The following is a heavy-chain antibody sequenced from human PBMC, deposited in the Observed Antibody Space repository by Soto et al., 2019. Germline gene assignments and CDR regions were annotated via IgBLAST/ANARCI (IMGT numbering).Heavy chain of an antibody. Sequence: QVQLQESGPGLVKPSETLSLTCTVSGGSISSYYWSWIRQPPGKGLEWIGYIYYSGSTNYNPSLTSRVTISVDTSTLQFSLKLSSVTAADTAVYYCARRGGICSSTSCYFVVDYWGQGTLVTVSS. D-gene: IGHD2-2*01. J-gene: IGHJ4*02. V-gene: IGHV4-59*01. CDR3: ARRGGICSSTSCYFVVDY. CDR2: IYYSGST. CDR1: GGSISSYY.